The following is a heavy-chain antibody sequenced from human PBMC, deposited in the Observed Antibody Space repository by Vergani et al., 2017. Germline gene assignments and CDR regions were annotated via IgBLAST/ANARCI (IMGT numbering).Heavy chain of an antibody. CDR1: GYSFTSYW. CDR2: IYPGDSDT. J-gene: IGHJ5*02. CDR3: ARAAPAAIPVFWFDP. V-gene: IGHV5-51*01. D-gene: IGHD2-2*02. Sequence: EVQLVQSGAEVKKPGESLKISCKGSGYSFTSYWIGWVRQMPGKGLEWMGIIYPGDSDTRYSPSFQGKVTISADKSISTAYLQWSSLKASDTAMYYCARAAPAAIPVFWFDPWGQGTLVTVSS.